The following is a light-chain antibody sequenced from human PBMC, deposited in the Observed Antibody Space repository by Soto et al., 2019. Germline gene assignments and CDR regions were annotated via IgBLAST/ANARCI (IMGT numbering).Light chain of an antibody. CDR2: GAS. CDR1: QSVSSY. CDR3: QQYGSSTGLT. J-gene: IGKJ4*01. Sequence: EIVLTQSPGTLALSPGERVTLSCRASQSVSSYLAWYQQKPGQAPRLLIYGASSRDTGIPDRFSGSGSGTDFTLTISRLEPEDLAVYYCQQYGSSTGLTFGGGTKVEIK. V-gene: IGKV3-20*01.